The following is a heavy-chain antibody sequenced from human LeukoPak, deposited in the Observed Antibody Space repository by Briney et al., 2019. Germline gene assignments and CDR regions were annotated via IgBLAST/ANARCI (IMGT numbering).Heavy chain of an antibody. CDR2: INPNSGNT. V-gene: IGHV1-46*01. CDR3: ARDWGGNYYDSSGLDH. Sequence: ASVKVSCEASGYTFTSYYMHWVRQVPGQGLEWMGIINPNSGNTTSAQKFQGRVTMTRDTSTSTVYMELSSLRSEDTAVYYCARDWGGNYYDSSGLDHWGQGTQVIVSS. D-gene: IGHD3-22*01. CDR1: GYTFTSYY. J-gene: IGHJ4*02.